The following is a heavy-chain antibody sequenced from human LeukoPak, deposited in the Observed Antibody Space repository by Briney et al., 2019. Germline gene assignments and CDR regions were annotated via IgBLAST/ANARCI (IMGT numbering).Heavy chain of an antibody. CDR3: ARGRNYYDSSGFSHFDY. D-gene: IGHD3-22*01. J-gene: IGHJ4*02. CDR2: IYYSGST. V-gene: IGHV4-59*12. Sequence: SETLSLTCTVSGGSISSYYWSWIRQPPGKGLEWIGYIYYSGSTNYNPSLKSRVTISVDTSKNQFSLKLSSVTAADTAVYYCARGRNYYDSSGFSHFDYWGRGTLVTVSS. CDR1: GGSISSYY.